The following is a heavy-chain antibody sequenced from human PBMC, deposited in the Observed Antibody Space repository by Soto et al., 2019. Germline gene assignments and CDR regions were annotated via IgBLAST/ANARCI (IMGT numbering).Heavy chain of an antibody. D-gene: IGHD6-6*01. Sequence: QVQLVQSGAEVKKPGASVKVSCKASGYTFTSYGISWVRQAPGQGLEWMGWISDYNGNTNYAQKLQGRGTMTTDTPTSTAYMELRGLRSDDTAVYYFARTHSSSALGWFDPWGQGTLVTVSS. CDR2: ISDYNGNT. V-gene: IGHV1-18*01. CDR1: GYTFTSYG. CDR3: ARTHSSSALGWFDP. J-gene: IGHJ5*02.